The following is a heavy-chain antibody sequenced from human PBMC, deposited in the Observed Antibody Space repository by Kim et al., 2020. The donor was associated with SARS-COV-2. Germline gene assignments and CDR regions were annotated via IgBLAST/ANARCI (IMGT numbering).Heavy chain of an antibody. CDR3: ARGGSSFDY. Sequence: GGSLRLSCAASGFTFTDYYMARIRQAPGKGLEWVSYITSSGSSTNYADSVKGRFTFSRDNAKNSLYLEMNSLRAEDTAVYYCARGGSSFDYWGQGTLVTVSS. CDR2: ITSSGSST. V-gene: IGHV3-11*06. D-gene: IGHD1-26*01. J-gene: IGHJ4*02. CDR1: GFTFTDYY.